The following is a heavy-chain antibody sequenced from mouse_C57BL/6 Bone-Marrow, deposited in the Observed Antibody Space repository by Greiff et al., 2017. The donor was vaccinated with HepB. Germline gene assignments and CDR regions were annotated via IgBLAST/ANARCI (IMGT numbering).Heavy chain of an antibody. CDR1: GYAFSSSW. J-gene: IGHJ2*01. Sequence: VQLQESGPELVKPGASVKISCKASGYAFSSSWMNWVKQRPGKGLEWIGRIYPGDGDTNYNGKFKGKATLTADKSSSTAYMQLSSLTSEDSAVYFCARERRLRRRGFDYWGQGTTLTVSS. CDR2: IYPGDGDT. V-gene: IGHV1-82*01. D-gene: IGHD2-4*01. CDR3: ARERRLRRRGFDY.